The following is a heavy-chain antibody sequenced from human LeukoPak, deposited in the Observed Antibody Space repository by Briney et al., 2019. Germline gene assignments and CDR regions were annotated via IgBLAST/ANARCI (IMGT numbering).Heavy chain of an antibody. CDR3: ARDRTMVRGVIIKGEGFLDH. Sequence: GRSLRVSCAASGFTFSSYAMHWVRQAPGKGLEWVAVISYDGSNKYYADSVKGRFTISRDNSKNTLYLQMNSLRAEDTAVYYCARDRTMVRGVIIKGEGFLDHWRQGTVVTVSS. CDR2: ISYDGSNK. V-gene: IGHV3-30*04. D-gene: IGHD3-10*01. CDR1: GFTFSSYA. J-gene: IGHJ4*02.